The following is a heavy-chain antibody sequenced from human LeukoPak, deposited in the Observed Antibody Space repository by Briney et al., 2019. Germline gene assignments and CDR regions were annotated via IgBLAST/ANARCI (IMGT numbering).Heavy chain of an antibody. Sequence: GGSLRLSCAASGFTFSSYGMHWVRQAPGKGLEWVAFIRYDGSNKYYADSVKGRFTISRDNSKNTLYLQMNSLRAEAKAVYYCAKVPPVVVVAATPRGYWGQGTLVTVSS. CDR2: IRYDGSNK. D-gene: IGHD2-15*01. V-gene: IGHV3-30*02. CDR1: GFTFSSYG. J-gene: IGHJ4*02. CDR3: AKVPPVVVVAATPRGY.